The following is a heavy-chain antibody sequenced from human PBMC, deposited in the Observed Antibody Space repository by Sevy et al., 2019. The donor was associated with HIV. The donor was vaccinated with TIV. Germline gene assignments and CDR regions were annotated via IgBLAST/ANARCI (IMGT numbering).Heavy chain of an antibody. Sequence: GGSLRLSCAASGFTFSTYGMHWVRQAPGKGLEWVAVILYDGSDKYYADSVKGRFTISRDNSKNTVYLQMNSLRAEDTAVYYCAKDGGVPYYESLTGYSHVDYWGQGTLVTVSS. V-gene: IGHV3-30*18. CDR2: ILYDGSDK. CDR3: AKDGGVPYYESLTGYSHVDY. CDR1: GFTFSTYG. J-gene: IGHJ4*02. D-gene: IGHD3-9*01.